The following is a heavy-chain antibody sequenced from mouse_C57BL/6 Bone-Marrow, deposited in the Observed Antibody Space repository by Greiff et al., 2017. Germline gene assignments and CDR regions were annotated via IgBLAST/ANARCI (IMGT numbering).Heavy chain of an antibody. CDR1: GYTFTSYW. CDR3: ARDDGYYDYFDY. D-gene: IGHD2-3*01. Sequence: QVQLQQPGAELVMPGASVKLSCKASGYTFTSYWMHWVKQRPGQGLEWIGEIDPSDSYTKYNQKFKGKSTLTVDKSSSTAYMQLSSLTSEDSAVYYCARDDGYYDYFDYWGQGTTLTVSS. V-gene: IGHV1-69*01. J-gene: IGHJ2*01. CDR2: IDPSDSYT.